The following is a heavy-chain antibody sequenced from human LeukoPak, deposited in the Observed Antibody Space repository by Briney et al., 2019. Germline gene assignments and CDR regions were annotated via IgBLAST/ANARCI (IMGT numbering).Heavy chain of an antibody. V-gene: IGHV1-2*06. D-gene: IGHD3-16*01. J-gene: IGHJ4*02. Sequence: ASVKVSCKTSGYTFIDYYIHWIRQAPGQGLEWMGRINPTTGGTDFAQKFQGKVSMTRDTSISTAYMELSRLGSDDTAVYYCATLGGDNTDTPFDYWGQGTLVTVSS. CDR2: INPTTGGT. CDR1: GYTFIDYY. CDR3: ATLGGDNTDTPFDY.